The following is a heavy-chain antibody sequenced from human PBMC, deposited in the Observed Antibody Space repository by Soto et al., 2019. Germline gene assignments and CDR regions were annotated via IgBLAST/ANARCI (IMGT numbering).Heavy chain of an antibody. J-gene: IGHJ6*02. CDR3: VRAGCDGVTCYTMVVLRYRMDV. V-gene: IGHV3-30-3*01. CDR1: GFTFSNYA. Sequence: QVQLVESGGGVVQPGRSLRLSCAASGFTFSNYAMYWVRQAPGKGLEWVAVISYDGNNEYYADSVKGRFTISRDNSKNTLYLHMNSLRAEATAVYYCVRAGCDGVTCYTMVVLRYRMDVWGQGTTVTVSS. CDR2: ISYDGNNE. D-gene: IGHD2-21*01.